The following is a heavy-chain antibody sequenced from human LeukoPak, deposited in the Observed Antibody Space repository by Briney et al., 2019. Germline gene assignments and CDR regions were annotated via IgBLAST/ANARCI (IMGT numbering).Heavy chain of an antibody. D-gene: IGHD5-18*01. CDR3: ARGAMGGANWFDP. CDR1: GGSISSGGYY. V-gene: IGHV4-31*03. CDR2: IHYNGNT. J-gene: IGHJ5*02. Sequence: SETLSLTCTVSGGSISSGGYYWSWIRQHPGKGLEWIGYIHYNGNTYYNPSLKSRVTISVDTSKNHFSPKLSSVTAADTAVFYCARGAMGGANWFDPWGQGTLVTVSS.